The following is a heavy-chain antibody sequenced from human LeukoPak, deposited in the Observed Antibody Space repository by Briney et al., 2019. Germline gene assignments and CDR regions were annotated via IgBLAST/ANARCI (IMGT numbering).Heavy chain of an antibody. D-gene: IGHD4-23*01. CDR2: INPSDGST. CDR3: ARDDYGGNRNKAMDV. Sequence: VASVKVSCKASGYTFTTYYMNWVRQAPGQGLEWMGKINPSDGSTDFAQNFQDRVSMTRDTSTSTAYMELRSLRSDDTAVYYCARDDYGGNRNKAMDVWGQGTTVTVSS. CDR1: GYTFTTYY. J-gene: IGHJ6*02. V-gene: IGHV1-46*01.